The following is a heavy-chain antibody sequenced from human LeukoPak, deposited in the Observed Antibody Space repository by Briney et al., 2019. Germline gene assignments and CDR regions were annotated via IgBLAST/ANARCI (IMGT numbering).Heavy chain of an antibody. CDR3: ARDAGSDYYYYMDV. CDR1: GYSISSGYY. V-gene: IGHV4-38-2*02. Sequence: PSETLSLTCAVSGYSISSGYYWGWIRQPPGKGLEWIGSIYHSGSTYYNPSLKSRVTISVDTSKNQFSLKLSSVTAADTAVYYCARDAGSDYYYYMDVWGKGTTVTVSS. CDR2: IYHSGST. J-gene: IGHJ6*03. D-gene: IGHD3-10*01.